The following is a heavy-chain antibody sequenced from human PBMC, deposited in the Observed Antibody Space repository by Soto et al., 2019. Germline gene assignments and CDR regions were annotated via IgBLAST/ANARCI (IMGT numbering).Heavy chain of an antibody. CDR1: GGTFSSYA. CDR2: IIPIFGTA. Sequence: QVQLVQSGAEVKKPGSSVKVSCKASGGTFSSYAISWVRQAPGQGLEWMGGIIPIFGTADYAQKFQGRVTITADESTSTAYMELSSLRYEDTEVYYCASHYDSSGYYYRGLDYWGQGTLGTVSS. V-gene: IGHV1-69*12. J-gene: IGHJ4*02. D-gene: IGHD3-22*01. CDR3: ASHYDSSGYYYRGLDY.